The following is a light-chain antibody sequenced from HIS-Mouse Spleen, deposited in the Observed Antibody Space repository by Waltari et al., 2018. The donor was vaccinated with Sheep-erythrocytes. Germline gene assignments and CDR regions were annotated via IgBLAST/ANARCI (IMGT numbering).Light chain of an antibody. Sequence: QSALTQPASVSVSPGQSITISCTGTSSHVGGYNYVSWYQQHPGKSPKLMIYDVSNRPSGVSNRFSGSKSGNTASLTISGLQAEDEADYYCSSYTSSSTWVFGGGTKLTVL. CDR1: SSHVGGYNY. CDR3: SSYTSSSTWV. J-gene: IGLJ3*02. CDR2: DVS. V-gene: IGLV2-14*03.